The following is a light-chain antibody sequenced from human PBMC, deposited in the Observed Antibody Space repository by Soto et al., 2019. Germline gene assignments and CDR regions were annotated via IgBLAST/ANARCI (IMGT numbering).Light chain of an antibody. CDR3: SSYTSSKTLV. V-gene: IGLV2-14*01. Sequence: QSVLTQPASVSGSPGQSITISCTGTSSDVGGYNYVSWYQQHPGKAPKLMIYEVSNRPSGVSNRFSGSKSGSTASLTISGLQAEDEADYYCSSYTSSKTLVFGTGTKVTVL. CDR1: SSDVGGYNY. J-gene: IGLJ1*01. CDR2: EVS.